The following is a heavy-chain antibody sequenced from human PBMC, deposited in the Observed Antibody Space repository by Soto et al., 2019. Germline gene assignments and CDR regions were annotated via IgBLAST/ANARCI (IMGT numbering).Heavy chain of an antibody. D-gene: IGHD2-15*01. CDR2: INHSGST. CDR1: GGSFSGYY. Sequence: SETLSLTCAVYGGSFSGYYWSWIRQPPGKGLEWIGEINHSGSTNYNPSLKSRVTISVDTSKNQFSLKLGSVTAADTAVYYCARGQKSVVVVAATYKYNWFDPWGQGTLVTVSS. CDR3: ARGQKSVVVVAATYKYNWFDP. J-gene: IGHJ5*02. V-gene: IGHV4-34*01.